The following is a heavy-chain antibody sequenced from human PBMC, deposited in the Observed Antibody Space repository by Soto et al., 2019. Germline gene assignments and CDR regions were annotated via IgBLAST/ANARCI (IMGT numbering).Heavy chain of an antibody. J-gene: IGHJ4*02. CDR2: ISYDGSNK. D-gene: IGHD3-22*01. Sequence: LRLSFAASGFTFSSYGMHWVRQAPGKGLEWVAVISYDGSNKYYADSVKGRFTISRDNSKNTLYLQMNSLRAEDTAVYYCASTYYYDSSGLDYWGQGTLVTVSS. CDR3: ASTYYYDSSGLDY. CDR1: GFTFSSYG. V-gene: IGHV3-30*03.